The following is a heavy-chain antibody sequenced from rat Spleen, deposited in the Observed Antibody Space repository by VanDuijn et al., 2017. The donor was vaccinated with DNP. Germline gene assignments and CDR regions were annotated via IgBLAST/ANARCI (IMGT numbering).Heavy chain of an antibody. D-gene: IGHD1-12*01. Sequence: EVQLVESGGGLVQPGRSLRLSCAASRFTFSNYDMAWVRQAPTKGLEWFASISTNGGGTYYPDSVKGRFTISRDNAKNTLSLQMNSLRSEDTATYYCARGGLYYFDYWGQGVMVTVSS. CDR3: ARGGLYYFDY. CDR1: RFTFSNYD. V-gene: IGHV5S13*01. CDR2: ISTNGGGT. J-gene: IGHJ2*01.